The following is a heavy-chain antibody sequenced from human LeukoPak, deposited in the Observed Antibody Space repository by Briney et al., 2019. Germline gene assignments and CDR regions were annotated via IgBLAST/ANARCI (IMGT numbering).Heavy chain of an antibody. CDR1: GYTFTGYY. D-gene: IGHD2-2*01. J-gene: IGHJ6*03. CDR2: INPNSGGT. V-gene: IGHV1-2*02. CDR3: ARPRRGYCSSTSCSPYYYYYMDV. Sequence: GASVKVSCKASGYTFTGYYMHWVRQAPGQGLEWMGWINPNSGGTNYAQKFQGRVTMTRDTSISTAYMELSRLRSDDTAVYYCARPRRGYCSSTSCSPYYYYYMDVWGKGTTVTVSS.